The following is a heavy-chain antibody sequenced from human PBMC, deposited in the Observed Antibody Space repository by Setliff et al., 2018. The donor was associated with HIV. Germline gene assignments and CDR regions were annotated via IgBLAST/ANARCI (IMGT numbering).Heavy chain of an antibody. CDR2: ISGNEKNM. Sequence: GGSLRLSCAASGFKFTSFSMNWVRQAPGKGLEWVSHISGNEKNMDYADSVKGRFTISRDNSKNTLYMQMNNLRAEDTAVYYCAKRGYVSAWYDEPVQFYQHMDVWGKGTTVTVSS. CDR3: AKRGYVSAWYDEPVQFYQHMDV. V-gene: IGHV3-23*01. J-gene: IGHJ6*03. CDR1: GFKFTSFS. D-gene: IGHD6-19*01.